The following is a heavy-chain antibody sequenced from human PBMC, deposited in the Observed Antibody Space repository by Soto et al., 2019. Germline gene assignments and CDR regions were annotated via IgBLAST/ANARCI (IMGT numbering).Heavy chain of an antibody. CDR2: IIPIFGTA. Sequence: GASVKVSCKASGGTFSSYAISWVRQAPGQGLEWMGGIIPIFGTANYAQKFQGRVTITADESTSTAYMELSSLRSEDTAVYYCASSSCRGDCYSNYYGMDVWGQGTTVTVYS. CDR3: ASSSCRGDCYSNYYGMDV. CDR1: GGTFSSYA. V-gene: IGHV1-69*13. J-gene: IGHJ6*02. D-gene: IGHD2-21*02.